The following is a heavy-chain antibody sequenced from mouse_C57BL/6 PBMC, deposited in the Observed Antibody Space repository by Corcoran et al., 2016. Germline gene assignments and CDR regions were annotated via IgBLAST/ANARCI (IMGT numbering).Heavy chain of an antibody. D-gene: IGHD2-3*01. CDR2: IYPRDGST. CDR1: GYTFTSYD. V-gene: IGHV1-85*01. J-gene: IGHJ2*01. Sequence: QVQLQQSGPELVKPGASVKLSCKASGYTFTSYDIHWVKQSPGQGLEWIGWIYPRDGSTKYNEKFKGKATLTVDTSSSTAYMELHSLTSEDSAVYCCAREGDDGYFDFDYWGQGTTLTVSS. CDR3: AREGDDGYFDFDY.